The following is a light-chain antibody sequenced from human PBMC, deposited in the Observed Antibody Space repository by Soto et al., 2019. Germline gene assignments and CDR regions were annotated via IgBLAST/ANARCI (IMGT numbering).Light chain of an antibody. V-gene: IGKV3-20*01. CDR1: QSFSSSY. Sequence: EIVLTQSPGTLSLSPGERATLSCRASQSFSSSYLAWYQQKPGQAPRLLIYGASSRATGIPDRFSGSGSGTDFTRTSSSREPEEFAVYYCQHYGSSLFTLGPGTKVDVK. CDR3: QHYGSSLFT. J-gene: IGKJ3*01. CDR2: GAS.